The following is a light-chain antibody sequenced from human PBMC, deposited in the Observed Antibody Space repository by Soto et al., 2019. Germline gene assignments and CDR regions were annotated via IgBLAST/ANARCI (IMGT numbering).Light chain of an antibody. J-gene: IGLJ2*01. V-gene: IGLV2-8*01. CDR3: SSYVTGNNLI. CDR1: SRDVGGHDY. Sequence: QSVLTQPPSASGSPGQSVTISCTGTSRDVGGHDYVSWYQQHPGKAPKLMIYEVTKRPSGVPDRFSGSKSGNTASLTVSGLQAEDEADYYCSSYVTGNNLIFGGGTKL. CDR2: EVT.